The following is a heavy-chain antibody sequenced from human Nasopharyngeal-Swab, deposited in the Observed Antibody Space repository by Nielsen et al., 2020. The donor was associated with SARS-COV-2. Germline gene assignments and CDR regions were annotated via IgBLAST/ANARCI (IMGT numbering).Heavy chain of an antibody. V-gene: IGHV5-10-1*01. Sequence: GESLKISCNGSGYSFTSYWISWVRQMPGKGLEWMGRIDPSDSYTNYSPSFQGHVTISADKSISTAYLQWSSLKASDTAMYYCARSAAYCGGECYSRGYYYYYYMDVWGKGTTVTVSS. CDR1: GYSFTSYW. CDR2: IDPSDSYT. CDR3: ARSAAYCGGECYSRGYYYYYYMDV. J-gene: IGHJ6*03. D-gene: IGHD2-21*01.